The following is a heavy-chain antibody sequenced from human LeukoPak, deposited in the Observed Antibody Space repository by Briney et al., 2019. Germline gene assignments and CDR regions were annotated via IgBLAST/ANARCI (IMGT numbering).Heavy chain of an antibody. Sequence: ASVKVSCKASGGTFSSYAISWVRQAPGQGLEWMGGIIPIFGTANYAQKFQGRVTITADESTSTAYMELSSLRSEDTAVYYCARGVTTVVTPTFYYYMDVWGKGTTVTVSS. V-gene: IGHV1-69*13. CDR1: GGTFSSYA. J-gene: IGHJ6*03. CDR3: ARGVTTVVTPTFYYYMDV. D-gene: IGHD4-23*01. CDR2: IIPIFGTA.